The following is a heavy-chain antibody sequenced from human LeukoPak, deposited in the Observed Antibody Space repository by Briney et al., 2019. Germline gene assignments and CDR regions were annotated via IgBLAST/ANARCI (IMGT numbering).Heavy chain of an antibody. CDR2: ISYDGSKK. J-gene: IGHJ6*01. Sequence: PGRSLRLSCAASGFTFSSYAMHWVRQAPGKGLGWVAFISYDGSKKYYADSVKGGFTISRENSKNTLYLQRNSLRAEDRAVSYCARDQPESSGWSSLTYSSVGMDVWGQGTTVSVSS. D-gene: IGHD6-19*01. CDR1: GFTFSSYA. V-gene: IGHV3-30-3*01. CDR3: ARDQPESSGWSSLTYSSVGMDV.